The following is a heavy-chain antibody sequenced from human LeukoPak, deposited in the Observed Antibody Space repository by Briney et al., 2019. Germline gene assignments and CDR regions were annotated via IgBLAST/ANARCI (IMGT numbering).Heavy chain of an antibody. J-gene: IGHJ5*02. CDR1: GASVSGSAS. CDR3: ARDPDSSNEWGPFDP. V-gene: IGHV6-1*01. CDR2: TYYRSKWYS. Sequence: SQTLSLTCAISGASVSGSASWNWIRQSPSRGLEWLGRTYYRSKWYSEYATSVKSRISINADTSENQFSLQLNSVIPEDTAVYYCARDPDSSNEWGPFDPWGLGTLVTVSS. D-gene: IGHD1-1*01.